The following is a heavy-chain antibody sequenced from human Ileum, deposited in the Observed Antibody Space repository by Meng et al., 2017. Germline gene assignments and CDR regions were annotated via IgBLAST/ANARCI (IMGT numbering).Heavy chain of an antibody. CDR3: ARVLTAGPFDF. CDR2: IYYSGTA. Sequence: QEQLQESGPGLGKPSQTLSLTCTVSGASLNSGGYYSSWIRQHPGKGLEWIGYIYYSGTAYYNPSLKSRASISLDTSKNQFSLQLSSVTAADTAVYYCARVLTAGPFDFWGQGMLVTVSS. D-gene: IGHD5-18*01. J-gene: IGHJ4*02. V-gene: IGHV4-31*03. CDR1: GASLNSGGYY.